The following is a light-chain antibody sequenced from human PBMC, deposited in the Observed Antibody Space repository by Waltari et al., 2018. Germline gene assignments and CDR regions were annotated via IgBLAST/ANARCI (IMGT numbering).Light chain of an antibody. V-gene: IGKV3-20*01. Sequence: EIVLTQSPGTLSLSPGERATLSCRASQSVSSSYLAWYQQKGGQAPRLLSFGASSRATGVPDRFSGSVSVPGTDFTLTISRLEPEDFAVYYCQQCGNSWTFGQGTKVEIK. CDR1: QSVSSSY. CDR3: QQCGNSWT. CDR2: GAS. J-gene: IGKJ1*01.